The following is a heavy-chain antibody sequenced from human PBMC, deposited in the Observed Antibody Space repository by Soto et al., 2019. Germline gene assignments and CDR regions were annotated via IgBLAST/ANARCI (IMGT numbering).Heavy chain of an antibody. CDR1: GGSISSGGYY. CDR2: IYYSGST. V-gene: IGHV4-31*03. CDR3: ARDLAVRGVDAFDI. Sequence: QVQLQESGPGLVKPSQTLSLTCTVSGGSISSGGYYWSWIRQHPGKGLLWIGYIYYSGSTYYNPSLKSRVTISVDTSKNQFSLKLSSVTAADTAVYYCARDLAVRGVDAFDIWGQGTMVTVSS. J-gene: IGHJ3*02. D-gene: IGHD3-10*01.